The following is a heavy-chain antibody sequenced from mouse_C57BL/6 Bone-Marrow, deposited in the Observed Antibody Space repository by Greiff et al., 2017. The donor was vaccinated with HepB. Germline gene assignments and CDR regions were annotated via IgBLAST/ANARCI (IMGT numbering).Heavy chain of an antibody. Sequence: QVQLQQPGAELVKPGASVKLSCKASGYTFTSYWMQWVKQRPGQGLEWIGEIDPSDSYTNYNQKFKGKATLTVDTSSSTAYMQLSSLTSEDSAVYYCATGYYWGQGTTLTVSS. CDR2: IDPSDSYT. J-gene: IGHJ2*01. V-gene: IGHV1-50*01. CDR1: GYTFTSYW. CDR3: ATGYY.